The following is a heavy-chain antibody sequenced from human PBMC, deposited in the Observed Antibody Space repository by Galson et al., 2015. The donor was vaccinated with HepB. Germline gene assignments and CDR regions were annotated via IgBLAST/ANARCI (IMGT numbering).Heavy chain of an antibody. D-gene: IGHD3-10*01. CDR2: IKQDGSEK. CDR3: ARELLWFGELSYYYYGMDV. V-gene: IGHV3-7*03. CDR1: GFTFSSYY. J-gene: IGHJ6*02. Sequence: SLRLSCAASGFTFSSYYMTWVRQAPGKGLEWVANIKQDGSEKYYVDSVKGRFTISRDNAKNSLYLQMNSLRAEDTAVYYCARELLWFGELSYYYYGMDVWGQGTTVTVSS.